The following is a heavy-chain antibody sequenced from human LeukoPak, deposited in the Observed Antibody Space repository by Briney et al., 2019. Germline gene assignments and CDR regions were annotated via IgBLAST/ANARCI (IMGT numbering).Heavy chain of an antibody. Sequence: SETLSLTCTISGGSITDYYWNWIRQSAGKGLEWIGRKSVSGHTNYRSSLESRVTMSVDTSKNQFSLKLSSVTAADTAVYYCARAHYDSSGYAYWGQGTLVTVSS. J-gene: IGHJ4*02. CDR3: ARAHYDSSGYAY. D-gene: IGHD3-22*01. CDR2: KSVSGHT. CDR1: GGSITDYY. V-gene: IGHV4-4*07.